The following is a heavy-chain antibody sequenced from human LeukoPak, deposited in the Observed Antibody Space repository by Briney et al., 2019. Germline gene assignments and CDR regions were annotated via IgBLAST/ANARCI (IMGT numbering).Heavy chain of an antibody. J-gene: IGHJ6*02. CDR3: ARDYGALGDYYYGMDV. D-gene: IGHD4/OR15-4a*01. CDR2: INPSGGST. CDR1: GYTFTSYY. V-gene: IGHV1-46*01. Sequence: ASVKVSCKASGYTFTSYYMHWVRQAPGQGLEWMGIINPSGGSTSYAQRFQGRVTMTRDTSTSTVYMELSSLRSEDTAVYYCARDYGALGDYYYGMDVWGQGTTVTVSS.